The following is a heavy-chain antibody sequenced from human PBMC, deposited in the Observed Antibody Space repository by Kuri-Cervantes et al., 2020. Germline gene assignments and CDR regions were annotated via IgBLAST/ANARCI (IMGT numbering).Heavy chain of an antibody. V-gene: IGHV1-69*02. CDR1: GGTFSSYT. Sequence: SVKVSCKASGGTFSSYTISWVRQAPGQGLEWMGRIIPILGIANYAQKFQGRVTITADKSTSTAYMELSRLRSDDTAVYYCARSWDYDAALDYWGQGTLVTVSS. CDR2: IIPILGIA. CDR3: ARSWDYDAALDY. D-gene: IGHD1-7*01. J-gene: IGHJ4*02.